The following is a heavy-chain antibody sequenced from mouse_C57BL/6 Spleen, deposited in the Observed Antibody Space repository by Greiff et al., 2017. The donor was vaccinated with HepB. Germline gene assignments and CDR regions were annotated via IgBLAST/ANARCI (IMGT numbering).Heavy chain of an antibody. D-gene: IGHD2-4*01. V-gene: IGHV1-52*01. Sequence: QVQLKQPGAELVRPGSSVKLSCKASGYTFTSYWMHWVKQRPIQGLEWIGNIDPSDSETHYNQKFKDKATLTVDKSSSTAYMQLSSLTSEDSAVYYCARSGYDYDVRFAYWGQGTLVTVSA. CDR3: ARSGYDYDVRFAY. J-gene: IGHJ3*01. CDR2: IDPSDSET. CDR1: GYTFTSYW.